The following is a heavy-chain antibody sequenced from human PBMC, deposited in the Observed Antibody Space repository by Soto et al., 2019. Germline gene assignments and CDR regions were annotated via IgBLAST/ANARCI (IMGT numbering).Heavy chain of an antibody. CDR2: IYYSGST. V-gene: IGHV4-59*01. D-gene: IGHD1-1*01. Sequence: QVQLQESGPGLVKPSETLSLTCTVSGGSISSYYWSWIRQPPGKGLEWIGYIYYSGSTNYNPSLKSRVTISVDTSKNQFSLKLSSVTAAETAVYYCARGTIYGDDACDIWGQGTMVTVSS. CDR3: ARGTIYGDDACDI. CDR1: GGSISSYY. J-gene: IGHJ3*02.